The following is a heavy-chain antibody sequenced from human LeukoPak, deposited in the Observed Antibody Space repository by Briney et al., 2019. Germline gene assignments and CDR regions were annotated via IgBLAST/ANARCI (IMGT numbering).Heavy chain of an antibody. CDR1: GGSISSNSYY. CDR2: IYYSGST. Sequence: SETLSLTCTVSGGSISSNSYYWGWIRQPPGKGLKWIGSIYYSGSTYYNPSLKSRVTISVDTSKNQFSLKLSSVTAADTAMYYCARVSRGNSVGGDYWGQGTLVTVSS. D-gene: IGHD4-23*01. J-gene: IGHJ4*02. V-gene: IGHV4-39*07. CDR3: ARVSRGNSVGGDY.